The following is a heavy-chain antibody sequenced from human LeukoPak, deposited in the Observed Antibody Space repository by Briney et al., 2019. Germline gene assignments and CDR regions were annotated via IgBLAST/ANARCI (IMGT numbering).Heavy chain of an antibody. CDR3: ARRNLYSSGWSSGAYYFDY. V-gene: IGHV4-59*08. CDR2: IYYSGST. CDR1: GGSISSYY. D-gene: IGHD6-19*01. J-gene: IGHJ4*02. Sequence: SETLSLTCTVSGGSISSYYWSWIRQPPGKGLEWIGYIYYSGSTNYNPSLKSRVTISVDTSKNQFSLKLSSVTAADTAVYYCARRNLYSSGWSSGAYYFDYWGQGTLVTVSS.